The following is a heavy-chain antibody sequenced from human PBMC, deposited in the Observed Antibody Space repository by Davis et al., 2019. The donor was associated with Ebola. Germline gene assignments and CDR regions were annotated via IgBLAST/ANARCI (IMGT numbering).Heavy chain of an antibody. CDR1: GGSSSAYY. D-gene: IGHD6-6*01. CDR3: ARRSNSHFDY. V-gene: IGHV4-34*01. CDR2: IYHSGST. Sequence: MPSETLSLTCAVYGGSSSAYYWTWIRQPPGKGLEWIGEIYHSGSTNYNPSLKSRVTISVDTSKNQFSLKLSSVTAADTAVYYCARRSNSHFDYWGQGTLVTVSS. J-gene: IGHJ4*02.